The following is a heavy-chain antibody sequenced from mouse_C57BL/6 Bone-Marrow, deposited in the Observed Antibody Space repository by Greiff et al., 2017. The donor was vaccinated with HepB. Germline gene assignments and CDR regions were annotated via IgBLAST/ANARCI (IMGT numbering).Heavy chain of an antibody. CDR2: ISYDGSN. CDR1: GYSITSGYY. V-gene: IGHV3-6*01. CDR3: ARDKVAWFAY. Sequence: EVKLEESGPGLVKPSQSLSLTCSVTGYSITSGYYWNWIRQFPGNKLEWMGYISYDGSNHYNPSLKNRISITRDTSKNQFFLKLNSVTTEDTATYYCARDKVAWFAYWGQGTLVTVSA. J-gene: IGHJ3*01.